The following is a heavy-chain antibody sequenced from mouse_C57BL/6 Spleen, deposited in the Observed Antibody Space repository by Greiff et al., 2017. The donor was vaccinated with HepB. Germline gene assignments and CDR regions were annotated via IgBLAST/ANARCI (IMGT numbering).Heavy chain of an antibody. Sequence: EVQLQQSGAELVRPGASVKLSCTASGFNIKDYYMHWVKQRPEQGLEWIGRIDPEDGDTEYAPKFQGKATMTADTSSNTAYLQRSSLTSEDTAVYYCTTSAVVERGDFDYWGQGTTLTVSS. CDR1: GFNIKDYY. V-gene: IGHV14-1*01. J-gene: IGHJ2*01. CDR3: TTSAVVERGDFDY. CDR2: IDPEDGDT. D-gene: IGHD1-1*01.